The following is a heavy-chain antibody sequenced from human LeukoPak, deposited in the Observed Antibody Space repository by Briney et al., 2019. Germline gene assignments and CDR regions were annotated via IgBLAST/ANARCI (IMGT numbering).Heavy chain of an antibody. Sequence: SETLSLTCAVYGGSFSGYYWSWIRQPPGKGLEWIGEINHSGITNYNPSLKSRVTISVDTSKNQFSLKLSSVTAADTAVYYRARGRVVGATTPLGYWGQGTLVTVSS. CDR2: INHSGIT. J-gene: IGHJ4*02. CDR1: GGSFSGYY. D-gene: IGHD1-26*01. CDR3: ARGRVVGATTPLGY. V-gene: IGHV4-34*01.